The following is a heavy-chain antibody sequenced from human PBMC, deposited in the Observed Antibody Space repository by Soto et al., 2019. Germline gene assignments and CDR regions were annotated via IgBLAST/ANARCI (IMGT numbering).Heavy chain of an antibody. Sequence: SERMSLTCTVSGGSLTKYYWSGIRQPAGKGLEWIGRVSTSGNVVSKASLRSRLTMSVDTSKNQFSLRLTSVTAADTAVYYCARDNNDFWSLYPLAFDYWGQGDLGTVSS. D-gene: IGHD3-3*01. V-gene: IGHV4-4*07. CDR1: GGSLTKYY. J-gene: IGHJ4*02. CDR3: ARDNNDFWSLYPLAFDY. CDR2: VSTSGNV.